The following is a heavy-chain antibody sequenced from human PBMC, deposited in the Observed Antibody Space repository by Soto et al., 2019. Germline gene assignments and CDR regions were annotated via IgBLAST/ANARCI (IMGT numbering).Heavy chain of an antibody. J-gene: IGHJ5*02. D-gene: IGHD3-16*01. V-gene: IGHV4-38-2*01. CDR3: ARLIQLRSRNWFDP. CDR2: IYHSGST. Sequence: SETLSLTCAVSGYSISSGYYWGWTRQPPGKGLEWIGSIYHSGSTYYNPSLKSRVTISVDTSKNQFSLKLSSVTAADTAVYYCARLIQLRSRNWFDPCGQGTLVTVSS. CDR1: GYSISSGYY.